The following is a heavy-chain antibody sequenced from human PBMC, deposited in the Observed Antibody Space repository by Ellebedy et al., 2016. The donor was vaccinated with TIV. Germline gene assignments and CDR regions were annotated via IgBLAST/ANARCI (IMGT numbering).Heavy chain of an antibody. CDR2: TKEDGSEK. Sequence: GESLKISCAASGFPFSSFWRSWVRQAPGKGLEWVANTKEDGSEKYYVDSVRGRFTISRDNAKNSLYLQMNSLRAEDTAVYYCARDRGYDTFDYWGQGILVTVSS. D-gene: IGHD5-12*01. CDR1: GFPFSSFW. V-gene: IGHV3-7*01. J-gene: IGHJ4*02. CDR3: ARDRGYDTFDY.